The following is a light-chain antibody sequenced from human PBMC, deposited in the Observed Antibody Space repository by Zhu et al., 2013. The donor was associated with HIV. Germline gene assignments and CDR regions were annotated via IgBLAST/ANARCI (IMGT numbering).Light chain of an antibody. Sequence: EIVLTQSPGTLSLSPGERATLSCRASQSVSSYLAWYQQKPGQAPRLLIYGASSRATGIPDRFSGSGSGTDFTLTISRLEPEDFAVYCCQQYGSSPLTFGGGTKVEIE. V-gene: IGKV3-20*01. J-gene: IGKJ4*01. CDR1: QSVSSY. CDR3: QQYGSSPLT. CDR2: GAS.